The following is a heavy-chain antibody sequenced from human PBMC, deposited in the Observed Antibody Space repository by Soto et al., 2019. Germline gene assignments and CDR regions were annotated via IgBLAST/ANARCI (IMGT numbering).Heavy chain of an antibody. Sequence: SGPTLVNPTQTLTLTCIFSGSSLRTSGVGVGWIRQPPGKALEWLGFIYWNDDKRYSPSLKSRLTITKDTSKNQVVLTMTNMDPVDTATYYCAKSGSSGWYGWLDPWGQGTMVTVYS. D-gene: IGHD6-19*01. CDR2: IYWNDDK. J-gene: IGHJ5*02. CDR1: GSSLRTSGVG. V-gene: IGHV2-5*01. CDR3: AKSGSSGWYGWLDP.